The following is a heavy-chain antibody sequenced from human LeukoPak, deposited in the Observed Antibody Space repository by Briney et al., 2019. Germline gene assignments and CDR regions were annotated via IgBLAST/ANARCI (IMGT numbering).Heavy chain of an antibody. CDR1: GGSISSSNW. CDR2: IYHSGST. V-gene: IGHV4-4*02. CDR3: AVSVAGTWRHFDY. D-gene: IGHD6-19*01. J-gene: IGHJ4*02. Sequence: SETLSLTCAVSGGSISSSNWWSWVRQPPGKGLEWIGEIYHSGSTNYNPSLKSRVTISVDKSKNQFSLKLSSVTAADTAVYYCAVSVAGTWRHFDYWGQGTLVTVSS.